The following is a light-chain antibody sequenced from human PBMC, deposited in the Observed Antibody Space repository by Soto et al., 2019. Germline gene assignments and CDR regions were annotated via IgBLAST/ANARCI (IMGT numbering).Light chain of an antibody. CDR3: QHWHGFSWT. V-gene: IGKV1-5*03. J-gene: IGKJ1*01. Sequence: DIQMTQSPSTLSASVGDRVTITCRASQSINDWVAWYQQKPGRAPKFLIYKASNLESGFPSRLSGSGSGTEFTLTISSLQPDDFATYYCQHWHGFSWTFGQGTKVEIK. CDR2: KAS. CDR1: QSINDW.